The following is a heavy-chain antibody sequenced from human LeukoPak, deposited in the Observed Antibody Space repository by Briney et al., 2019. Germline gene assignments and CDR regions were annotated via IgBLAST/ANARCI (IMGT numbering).Heavy chain of an antibody. CDR1: GFIFSDYG. Sequence: PGGSLRLSCVASGFIFSDYGMDWVRQAPGKGLEWISYISASSSSIDYADSVKGRFTISRDNAKNSLFLQMHSLTVEDTAVYYCARGGAARPDYWGQGTLVTVSS. D-gene: IGHD6-6*01. CDR3: ARGGAARPDY. V-gene: IGHV3-48*01. J-gene: IGHJ4*02. CDR2: ISASSSSI.